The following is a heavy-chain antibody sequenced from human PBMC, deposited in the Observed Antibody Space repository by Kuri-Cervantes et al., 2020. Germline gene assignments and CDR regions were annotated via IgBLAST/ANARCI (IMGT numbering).Heavy chain of an antibody. Sequence: SQTLSLTCAVYGGSFSGYYWSWIRQPPGKGLEWIGYIYYSGSTNYNPSLKSRVTISVDTSKNQFSLKLSSVTAADTAVYYCASVRLGKKSYYYYGMDVWGQGTTVTVSS. CDR2: IYYSGST. CDR1: GGSFSGYY. V-gene: IGHV4-59*01. CDR3: ASVRLGKKSYYYYGMDV. D-gene: IGHD3-16*01. J-gene: IGHJ6*02.